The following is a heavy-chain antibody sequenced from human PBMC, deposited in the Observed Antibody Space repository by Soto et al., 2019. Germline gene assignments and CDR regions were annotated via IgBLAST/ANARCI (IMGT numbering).Heavy chain of an antibody. V-gene: IGHV3-23*01. CDR3: AKAIRAFTPSYYYYGMDV. Sequence: GGSLRLSCAASGFTFSSYAMSWVRQAPGKGLEWVSAISGSGGSTYYADSVKGRFTISRDNSKNTLYLQMNSLRAEDTAVYYCAKAIRAFTPSYYYYGMDVWGQGTTVTVSS. CDR1: GFTFSSYA. D-gene: IGHD3-9*01. J-gene: IGHJ6*02. CDR2: ISGSGGST.